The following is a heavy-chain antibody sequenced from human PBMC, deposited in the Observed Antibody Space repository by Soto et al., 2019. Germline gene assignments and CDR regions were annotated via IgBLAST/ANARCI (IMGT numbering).Heavy chain of an antibody. D-gene: IGHD3-9*01. J-gene: IGHJ4*02. Sequence: GGSLRLSCAASGFTFSSYGMHWVRQAPGKGLEWVAVISYDGSNKYYADSVKGRFTISRDNSKNTLYLQMNSLRAEDTAVYYCAKVLTRDPYYFDYWGQGTLVTVSS. CDR3: AKVLTRDPYYFDY. CDR1: GFTFSSYG. CDR2: ISYDGSNK. V-gene: IGHV3-30*18.